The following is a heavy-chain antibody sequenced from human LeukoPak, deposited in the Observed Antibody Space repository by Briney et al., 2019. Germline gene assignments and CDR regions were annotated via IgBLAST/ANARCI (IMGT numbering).Heavy chain of an antibody. CDR3: ARDQSIAVAGLITGSVDFDY. V-gene: IGHV1-8*01. Sequence: GASVKVSCEASGYTFTSYDINWVRQATGQGLEWMGWMNPNSGNTGYAQKFQGRVTMTRNTSISTAYMELSSLRSEDTAVYYCARDQSIAVAGLITGSVDFDYWGQGTLVTVSS. J-gene: IGHJ4*02. CDR1: GYTFTSYD. D-gene: IGHD6-19*01. CDR2: MNPNSGNT.